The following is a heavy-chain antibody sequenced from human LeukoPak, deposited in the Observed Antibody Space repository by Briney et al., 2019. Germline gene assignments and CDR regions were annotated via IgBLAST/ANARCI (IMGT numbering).Heavy chain of an antibody. CDR1: GFTFSSFT. D-gene: IGHD2-2*02. J-gene: IGHJ6*03. Sequence: GGSLRLSCAGSGFTFSSFTMTWVRQAPGKGLEWLSVISGSGDSTYYADSVKGRFTISRDNSKNTLYMQMNSLRVEDTAIYYCAKGYCSSASCYRPSYYYMDVWGKGTMVTVSS. V-gene: IGHV3-23*01. CDR3: AKGYCSSASCYRPSYYYMDV. CDR2: ISGSGDST.